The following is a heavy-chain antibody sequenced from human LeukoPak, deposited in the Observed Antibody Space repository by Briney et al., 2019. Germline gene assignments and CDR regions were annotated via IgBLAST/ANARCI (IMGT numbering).Heavy chain of an antibody. Sequence: SETLSLTCPVSGNSFGDYYWSWIRQPAGKGLEWIGRIYTSGSTTYNPSLKSRVTMTRDTSISTAYMELSRLRSDDTAVYYCALLGYCSGGSCYPFDYWGQGTLVTVSS. J-gene: IGHJ4*02. CDR1: GNSFGDYY. D-gene: IGHD2-15*01. CDR3: ALLGYCSGGSCYPFDY. V-gene: IGHV4-4*07. CDR2: IYTSGST.